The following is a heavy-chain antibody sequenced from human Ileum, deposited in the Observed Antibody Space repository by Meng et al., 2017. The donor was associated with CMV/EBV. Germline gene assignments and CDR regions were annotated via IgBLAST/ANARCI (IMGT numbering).Heavy chain of an antibody. D-gene: IGHD1-14*01. CDR2: ISPIFRTS. CDR1: GGTFSSNA. CDR3: ATSGRGPKYYFDY. J-gene: IGHJ4*02. V-gene: IGHV1-69*12. Sequence: QVQLVQSGAGVKKPGSSVKVSCEGSGGTFSSNAISWVRHAPGQGLEWMGVISPIFRTSNYAQKFQGRLTITADESTSTAYMELSSLTSGDTAVYYCATSGRGPKYYFDYWGQGTLVTVFS.